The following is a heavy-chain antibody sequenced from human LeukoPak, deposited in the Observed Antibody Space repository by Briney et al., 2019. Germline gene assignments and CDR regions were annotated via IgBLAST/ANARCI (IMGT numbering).Heavy chain of an antibody. CDR1: GGSISSYY. CDR2: IYTSAST. V-gene: IGHV4-4*07. CDR3: ARDSPRDYYDSSGYYYYAFDI. Sequence: SETLSLTCTVSGGSISSYYWSWIRQPAGKGLEWIGRIYTSASTNYNPSLKSRVTMSVDTSKNQYSLRLSSVTAADTAVYYCARDSPRDYYDSSGYYYYAFDIWGQGTMVTVSS. D-gene: IGHD3-22*01. J-gene: IGHJ3*02.